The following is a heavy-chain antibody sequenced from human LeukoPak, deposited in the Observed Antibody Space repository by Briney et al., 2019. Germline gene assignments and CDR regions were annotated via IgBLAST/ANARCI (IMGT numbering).Heavy chain of an antibody. D-gene: IGHD3-22*01. CDR3: ARDFYYDSSGYSGLIGY. CDR2: ISAHNGNT. CDR1: GYTFTSYG. V-gene: IGHV1-18*01. Sequence: ASVKVSCKASGYTFTSYGISWVRQAPGQGLEWMGWISAHNGNTNYAHNLQGRVTMTTDTSTATAYMDLRRLRADDTAVYYCARDFYYDSSGYSGLIGYWGQGTLVTVSS. J-gene: IGHJ4*02.